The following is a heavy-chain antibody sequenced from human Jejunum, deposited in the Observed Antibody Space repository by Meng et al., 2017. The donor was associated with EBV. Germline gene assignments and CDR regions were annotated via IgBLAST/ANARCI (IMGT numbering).Heavy chain of an antibody. CDR2: INHSGST. V-gene: IGHV4-34*02. D-gene: IGHD3-16*02. CDR3: ARVAFSYTTRSLDS. J-gene: IGHJ4*02. Sequence: HGQLTQVVASMLNPSEPPPRPCAVYRGSFSGYYWSWIRQHPGKGLEWIGEINHSGSTNYNPSLRSRVTISVETSKNQFSLRLNSVTAADTAVYYCARVAFSYTTRSLDSWGQGTLVTVSS. CDR1: RGSFSGYY.